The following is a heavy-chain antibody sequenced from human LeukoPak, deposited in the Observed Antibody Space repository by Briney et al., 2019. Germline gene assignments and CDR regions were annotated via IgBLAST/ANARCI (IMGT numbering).Heavy chain of an antibody. CDR3: ARDAPALGSQTPDAFDI. V-gene: IGHV1-46*01. Sequence: GASVKVSCKASGYTFTSYYMHWVRQAPGQGLEWMGIINPSGGSTSYAQKFQGRVTMTRDTSTSTVYMELSSLRSEDTAVYYCARDAPALGSQTPDAFDIWGQGTMVTVSS. CDR1: GYTFTSYY. J-gene: IGHJ3*02. CDR2: INPSGGST. D-gene: IGHD7-27*01.